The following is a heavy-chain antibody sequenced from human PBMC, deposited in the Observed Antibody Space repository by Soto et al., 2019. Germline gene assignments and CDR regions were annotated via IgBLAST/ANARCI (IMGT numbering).Heavy chain of an antibody. D-gene: IGHD1-1*01. CDR3: ARAPQLTTSRSMDA. CDR1: GSTFSSYA. Sequence: SVKVSCKASGSTFSSYALSWVRQAPGQGLEWMGGIIPIFGTANYAQKFQGRVTITADESTSTAYMELSSLRSEDTAVYYCARAPQLTTSRSMDAWGQGTTLTVSS. V-gene: IGHV1-69*13. CDR2: IIPIFGTA. J-gene: IGHJ6*02.